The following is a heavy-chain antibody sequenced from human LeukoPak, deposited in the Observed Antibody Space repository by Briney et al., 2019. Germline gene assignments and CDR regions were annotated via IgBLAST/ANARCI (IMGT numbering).Heavy chain of an antibody. D-gene: IGHD6-19*01. J-gene: IGHJ4*02. V-gene: IGHV3-9*01. CDR3: AKDTGSGWYGPPHY. Sequence: GGSLRLSCAASGFMFEDYAMHWVRQAPGKGLEWVSGISWNSGSIGYADSVKGRFTISRDNAKNSLYLQMNSLRAEDTALYYCAKDTGSGWYGPPHYWGQGTLVTVSS. CDR2: ISWNSGSI. CDR1: GFMFEDYA.